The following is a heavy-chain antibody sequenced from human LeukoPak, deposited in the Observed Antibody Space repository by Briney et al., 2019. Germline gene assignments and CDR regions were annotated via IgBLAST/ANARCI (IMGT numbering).Heavy chain of an antibody. D-gene: IGHD6-19*01. CDR2: ISYDGSNK. V-gene: IGHV3-30*03. CDR3: AGGSGWYGDAFDI. J-gene: IGHJ3*02. CDR1: GFTFSSYG. Sequence: GGSLRLSCAASGFTFSSYGMHWVRQAPGKGLEWVAVISYDGSNKYYADSVKGRFTISRDNSKNTLYLQMNSLRAEDTAVYYCAGGSGWYGDAFDIWDQGTMVTVSS.